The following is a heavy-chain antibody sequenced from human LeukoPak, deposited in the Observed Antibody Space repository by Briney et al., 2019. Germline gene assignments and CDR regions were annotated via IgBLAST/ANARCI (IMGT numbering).Heavy chain of an antibody. V-gene: IGHV5-51*01. CDR1: GYSPTTYW. CDR3: ARHSRNYYGMDV. D-gene: IGHD2-2*01. Sequence: GESLKISCKGSGYSPTTYWIAWVRQMPGKGLEWMGIIHPGDSDTIYNLSFQGQVTISVDKSISTAFLQWSSLQASDTGMYYCARHSRNYYGMDVWGQGTAVTVSS. CDR2: IHPGDSDT. J-gene: IGHJ6*02.